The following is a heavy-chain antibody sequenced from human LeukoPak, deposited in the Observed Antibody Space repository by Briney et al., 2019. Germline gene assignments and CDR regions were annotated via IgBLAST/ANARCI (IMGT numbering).Heavy chain of an antibody. Sequence: GGSLRLSCAASGFTFSSYGMHWDRQAPGKGLEWVAFIRYGGSNKYYADSVKGRFTISRDNSKNTLYLQMNSLRAEDTAVYYCAKDHGIADFDYWGQGTLVTVSS. D-gene: IGHD6-13*01. V-gene: IGHV3-30*02. CDR3: AKDHGIADFDY. CDR1: GFTFSSYG. J-gene: IGHJ4*02. CDR2: IRYGGSNK.